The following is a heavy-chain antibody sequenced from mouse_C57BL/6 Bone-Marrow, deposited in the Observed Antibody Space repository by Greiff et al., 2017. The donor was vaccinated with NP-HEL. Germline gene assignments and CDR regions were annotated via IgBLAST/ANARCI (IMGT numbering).Heavy chain of an antibody. Sequence: QVQLQQSGAELVRPGTSVKVSCKASGYAFTNYLIEWVKQRPGQGLEWIGVINPGSGGTNYNEKFKGKATLTADKSSSTAYMQLSSLTSEDSAVYFCALITRGVYWGQGTTLTVSS. D-gene: IGHD1-1*02. V-gene: IGHV1-54*01. CDR3: ALITRGVY. CDR2: INPGSGGT. CDR1: GYAFTNYL. J-gene: IGHJ2*01.